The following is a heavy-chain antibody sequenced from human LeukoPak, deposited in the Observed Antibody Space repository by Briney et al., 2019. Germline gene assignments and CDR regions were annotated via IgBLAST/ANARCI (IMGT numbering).Heavy chain of an antibody. D-gene: IGHD6-13*01. V-gene: IGHV4-34*01. CDR2: INHSGST. Sequence: PSETLSLTCAVYGGSFSGYYWSWIRQPPGKGLEWIGEINHSGSTNYNPSLKSRVTISVDTSKNQFSLKLSSVTAADTAVYYCARAGGYLVSKPFDYWGQGTLVTVSS. J-gene: IGHJ4*02. CDR3: ARAGGYLVSKPFDY. CDR1: GGSFSGYY.